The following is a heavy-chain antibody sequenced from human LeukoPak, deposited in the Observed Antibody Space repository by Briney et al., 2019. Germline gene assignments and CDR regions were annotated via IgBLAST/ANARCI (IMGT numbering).Heavy chain of an antibody. J-gene: IGHJ6*04. CDR2: ISSSGSTI. CDR1: GFTFSSYE. V-gene: IGHV3-48*03. Sequence: GGSLRLSCAASGFTFSSYEKNWVRQAPGKGLEWVSYISSSGSTIYYADSVKGRFTISRDNAKNSLYLQMNSLRAEDTAVYYCAELGITMIGGVWGKGTTVTISS. CDR3: AELGITMIGGV. D-gene: IGHD3-10*02.